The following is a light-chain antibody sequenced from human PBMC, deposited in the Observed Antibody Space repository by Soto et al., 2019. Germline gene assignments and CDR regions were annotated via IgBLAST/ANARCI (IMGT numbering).Light chain of an antibody. CDR2: AAS. CDR3: LQFYRYPFT. J-gene: IGKJ3*01. Sequence: AIRMTQSPSSFSASTGDRVTITCRASQGISSYLAWYQQKPGTAPKLLIYAASTLQSGVPSRFSGSGSGTDFTLTISCLKSEVFSTYHCLQFYRYPFTLGPGTKVDIK. CDR1: QGISSY. V-gene: IGKV1-8*01.